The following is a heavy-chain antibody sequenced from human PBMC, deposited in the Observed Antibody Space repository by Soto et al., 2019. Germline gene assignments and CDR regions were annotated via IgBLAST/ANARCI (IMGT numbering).Heavy chain of an antibody. J-gene: IGHJ3*02. CDR2: INYSGST. CDR1: GGSISSRSYY. Sequence: SETLSLTCTVSGGSISSRSYYWGWIRQPPGKGLEWIGKINYSGSTNYNPSLKSRVTISVDTSKNQFSLKLSSVTAADTAVYYCARALRHIVVVTAVGAFDIWGQGTMVTVSS. V-gene: IGHV4-39*01. CDR3: ARALRHIVVVTAVGAFDI. D-gene: IGHD2-21*02.